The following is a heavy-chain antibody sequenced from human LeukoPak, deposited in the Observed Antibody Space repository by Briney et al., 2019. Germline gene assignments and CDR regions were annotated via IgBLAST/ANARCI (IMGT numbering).Heavy chain of an antibody. Sequence: GGSLRLSCAASGFTFSSYGMHWVRQSPGKGLGWVAVISYDGDNKYYADSVKGRSTISRDNSENTLYLQMNSLRTEDTAVYYCAKIRLVGANDEYNWFDPWGQGTLVTVSS. J-gene: IGHJ5*02. CDR3: AKIRLVGANDEYNWFDP. V-gene: IGHV3-30*18. D-gene: IGHD1-26*01. CDR2: ISYDGDNK. CDR1: GFTFSSYG.